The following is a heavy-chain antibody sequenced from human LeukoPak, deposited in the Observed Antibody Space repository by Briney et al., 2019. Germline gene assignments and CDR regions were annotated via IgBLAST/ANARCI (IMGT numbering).Heavy chain of an antibody. J-gene: IGHJ4*02. CDR1: GGSISSSSYY. CDR3: ASRLGATTELAYFDY. V-gene: IGHV4-39*07. CDR2: IYYSGSA. Sequence: PSETLSLTCTVSGGSISSSSYYWGWIRQPPGKGLEWIGNIYYSGSAYYNPSLKSRVTISVDKSKNQFSLKLSSVTAADTAVYYCASRLGATTELAYFDYWGQGTLVTVSS. D-gene: IGHD1-26*01.